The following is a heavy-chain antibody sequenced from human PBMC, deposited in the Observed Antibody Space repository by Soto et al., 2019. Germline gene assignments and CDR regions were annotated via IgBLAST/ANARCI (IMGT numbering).Heavy chain of an antibody. J-gene: IGHJ4*02. CDR3: ARSIVVVTALDY. V-gene: IGHV1-3*01. CDR1: GYTFTSYA. CDR2: INAGNGNT. Sequence: ASLKVSCKASGYTFTSYAMHWVRQAPGQRLEWMGWINAGNGNTKYSQKFQGRVTITRDTSASTAYMELSSLRSEDTAVYYCARSIVVVTALDYWGQGTMVTVSS. D-gene: IGHD2-21*02.